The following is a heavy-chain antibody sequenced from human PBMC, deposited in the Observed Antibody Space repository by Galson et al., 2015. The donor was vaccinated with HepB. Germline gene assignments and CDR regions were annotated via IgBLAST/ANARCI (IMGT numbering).Heavy chain of an antibody. CDR3: ARDLEGEYSSSWRLRYYYGMDV. J-gene: IGHJ6*02. Sequence: SLRLSCAASGFTFSSYSMNWVCQAPGKGLEWVSSISSSSSYIYYADSVKGRFTISRDNAKNSLYLQMNSLRAEDTAVYYCARDLEGEYSSSWRLRYYYGMDVWGQGTTVTVSS. CDR2: ISSSSSYI. D-gene: IGHD6-13*01. V-gene: IGHV3-21*01. CDR1: GFTFSSYS.